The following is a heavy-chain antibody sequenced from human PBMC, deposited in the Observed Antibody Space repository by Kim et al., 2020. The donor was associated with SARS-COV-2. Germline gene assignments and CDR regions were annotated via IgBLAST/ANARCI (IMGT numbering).Heavy chain of an antibody. V-gene: IGHV3-30*01. Sequence: DGRNKYYEDSVKGRFNISRDNSKNTLYLQMNSVRAEDTAVYYCAREGWFDPWGQGTLVTVSS. CDR2: DGRNK. J-gene: IGHJ5*02. CDR3: AREGWFDP.